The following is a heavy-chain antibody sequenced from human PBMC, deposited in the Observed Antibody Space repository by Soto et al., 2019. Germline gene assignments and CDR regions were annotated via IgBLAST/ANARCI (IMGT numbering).Heavy chain of an antibody. J-gene: IGHJ6*02. D-gene: IGHD3-22*01. CDR2: IYWDDDK. Sequence: QITLKESGPTLVKPTQTLTLTCTFSGFSLTTTGVGVGWIRQPPGKALEWLALIYWDDDKRYSPSLKSRLTINKTTSKNQVVFKMANMDPVDTPTYYCVHTEDRDSMIVAQSDGMDVWGQGTTVTVSS. CDR1: GFSLTTTGVG. V-gene: IGHV2-5*02. CDR3: VHTEDRDSMIVAQSDGMDV.